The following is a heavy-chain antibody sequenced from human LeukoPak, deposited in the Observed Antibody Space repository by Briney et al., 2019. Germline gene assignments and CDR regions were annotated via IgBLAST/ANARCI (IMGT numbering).Heavy chain of an antibody. Sequence: SETLSLTCTVSGGSISNYYWSWIRQPPGKGLEWIGYIYYSGSTNYSPSLKSRVTVSVDTSQNQFSLKLSSVTAADTAVYYCARGGDRSWFDPWGQGTLVTVSS. CDR1: GGSISNYY. CDR3: ARGGDRSWFDP. V-gene: IGHV4-59*12. CDR2: IYYSGST. J-gene: IGHJ5*02. D-gene: IGHD1-26*01.